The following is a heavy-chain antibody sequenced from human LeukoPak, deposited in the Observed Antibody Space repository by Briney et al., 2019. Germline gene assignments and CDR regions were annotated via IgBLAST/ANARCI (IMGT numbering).Heavy chain of an antibody. J-gene: IGHJ4*02. Sequence: PGGSLRLSCAASEFTVSSNYMSWVRQAPGKGLEWVSVIYSGGSTYYADSVKGRFTISRDNSKNTLYLQMNSLRAEDTAVYYCASRSIAAFDYWGQGTLVTVSS. CDR3: ASRSIAAFDY. CDR2: IYSGGST. CDR1: EFTVSSNY. V-gene: IGHV3-66*01. D-gene: IGHD2-15*01.